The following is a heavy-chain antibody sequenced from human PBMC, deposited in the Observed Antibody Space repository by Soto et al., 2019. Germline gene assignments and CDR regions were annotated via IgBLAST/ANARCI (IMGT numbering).Heavy chain of an antibody. J-gene: IGHJ4*02. CDR2: ISFDGNII. CDR3: ASTFDTITYYFDY. Sequence: HPGGSLRLSYAASEFSFSSYAMHWIRQAPGKGLEWVAVISFDGNIIHYADSVKGRFIISRDNSKNTLYLQMHSLSGEDTAVYYCASTFDTITYYFDYWGQGTLVTVSS. D-gene: IGHD3-9*01. CDR1: EFSFSSYA. V-gene: IGHV3-30-3*01.